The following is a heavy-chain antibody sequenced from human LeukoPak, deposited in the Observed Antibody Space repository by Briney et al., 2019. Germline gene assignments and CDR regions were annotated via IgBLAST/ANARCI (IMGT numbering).Heavy chain of an antibody. J-gene: IGHJ4*02. V-gene: IGHV3-23*01. CDR2: MSGSGGST. CDR3: AKEMFCSSTSCYRFPTGDY. D-gene: IGHD2-2*02. CDR1: GFTFSSYA. Sequence: GGSLRLSCAASGFTFSSYAMSWVRQAPGKRLEWVSAMSGSGGSTYYADSVKGRFTISRDNSKNTLYLQMNSLRAEDTAVYYCAKEMFCSSTSCYRFPTGDYWGQGTLVTVSS.